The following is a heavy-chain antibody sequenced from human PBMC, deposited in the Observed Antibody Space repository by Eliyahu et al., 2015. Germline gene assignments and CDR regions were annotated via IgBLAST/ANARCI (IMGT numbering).Heavy chain of an antibody. CDR3: ARGYISGWYYFDS. CDR2: IIASGVST. Sequence: EVQLLESGGDLVQPGGSLRLSCAASGFSFSSYGMHWVRQAPGKGLEWVSGIIASGVSTYFADSVKGRFTISRDNSKNTLFLQMNSLRDDDTAVYYCARGYISGWYYFDSWGQGTLVTVSS. V-gene: IGHV3-23*01. CDR1: GFSFSSYG. D-gene: IGHD6-19*01. J-gene: IGHJ4*02.